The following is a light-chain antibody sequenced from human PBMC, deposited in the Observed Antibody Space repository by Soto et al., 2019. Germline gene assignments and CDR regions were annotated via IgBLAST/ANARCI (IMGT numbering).Light chain of an antibody. V-gene: IGKV3-20*01. CDR3: QQYGRSPWT. J-gene: IGKJ1*01. CDR2: GAS. Sequence: EIVLTQSPGTLSLSPGERATLSCRASQSVSSSYLAWYQHKPGQAPRLLIYGASSTATGIPDRFIGSGSGTDFTLTISRLEPDDFAVYYCQQYGRSPWTFGQGTKVEIK. CDR1: QSVSSSY.